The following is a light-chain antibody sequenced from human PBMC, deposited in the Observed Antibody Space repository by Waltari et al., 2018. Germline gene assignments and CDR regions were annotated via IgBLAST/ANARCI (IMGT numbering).Light chain of an antibody. Sequence: EIVLTQSPATLSLSPGERATLSCRASQSVANNLAWYQQKPGHAPRLFIYDTSNRATGLPARFSGSGSGTDFTLTISSLEPEDFGVYYCHQYNKWPFSFGQGTKVEIE. CDR2: DTS. V-gene: IGKV3-11*01. CDR3: HQYNKWPFS. CDR1: QSVANN. J-gene: IGKJ2*03.